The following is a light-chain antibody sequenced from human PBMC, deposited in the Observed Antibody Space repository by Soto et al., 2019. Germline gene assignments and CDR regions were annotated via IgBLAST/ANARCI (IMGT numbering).Light chain of an antibody. CDR1: QTVSIN. V-gene: IGKV3-15*01. Sequence: EIVMTQSPATLSVSPGERATLSCRASQTVSINLAWYQQKPGQAPRLLIYGASTRATGVPARFSGSGSGTEFTLTIGRLQSEDFALYYCQQYNNWPPITFGQGTRLEIK. J-gene: IGKJ5*01. CDR2: GAS. CDR3: QQYNNWPPIT.